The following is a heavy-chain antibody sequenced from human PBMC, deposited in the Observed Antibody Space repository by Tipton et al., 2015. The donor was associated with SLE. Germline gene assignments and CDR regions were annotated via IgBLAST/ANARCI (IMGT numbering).Heavy chain of an antibody. J-gene: IGHJ4*02. Sequence: SLRLSCAASGFTFDDYTMHWVRQAPGKGLEWVSLISWDGGSTYYADSVKGRFTISRDNAKNSLYLQMNSLRGEDTAVYYCARTGKGNYWGQGTLVTVSS. D-gene: IGHD1-1*01. CDR1: GFTFDDYT. V-gene: IGHV3-43*01. CDR2: ISWDGGST. CDR3: ARTGKGNY.